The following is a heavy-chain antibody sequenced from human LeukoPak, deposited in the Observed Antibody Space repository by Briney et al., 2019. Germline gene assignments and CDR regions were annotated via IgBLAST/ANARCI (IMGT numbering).Heavy chain of an antibody. J-gene: IGHJ6*02. CDR2: ISSNSNYI. Sequence: GGSLRLSCAASGFTFSSYSMNWVRQAPGKGLEWVSSISSNSNYIYYADSVKGRFTISRDNAKNSLYLQMNSLRAEDTAVYYCARRLYNYDYYGMDVWGQGTTATVSS. V-gene: IGHV3-21*01. D-gene: IGHD3-10*01. CDR3: ARRLYNYDYYGMDV. CDR1: GFTFSSYS.